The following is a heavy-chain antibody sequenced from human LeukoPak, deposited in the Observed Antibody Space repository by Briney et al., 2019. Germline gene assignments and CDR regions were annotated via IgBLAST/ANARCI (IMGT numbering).Heavy chain of an antibody. CDR3: ARDPVVPDDGYYFDY. CDR2: ICPSSSYI. CDR1: GFTSSSYT. J-gene: IGHJ4*02. Sequence: PGGSLRLSCAASGFTSSSYTMNWVRQAPGKGLEWVSTICPSSSYIYYADSVKGRFTISRDNAKNSLYLQMNSLRPEDTAVYYCARDPVVPDDGYYFDYWGQGTLVTVSS. D-gene: IGHD2-2*01. V-gene: IGHV3-21*01.